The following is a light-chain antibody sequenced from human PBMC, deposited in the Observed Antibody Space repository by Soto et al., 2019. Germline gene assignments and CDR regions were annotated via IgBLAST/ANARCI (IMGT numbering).Light chain of an antibody. CDR3: XXRSNWPPYT. V-gene: IGKV3-11*01. CDR2: DAS. J-gene: IGKJ2*01. CDR1: QSVSSY. Sequence: EIVLTQSQATLSLSPGDRATLSCRASQSVSSYLAWYQQKPGQAPRLLIYDASNRATGIPARFSGSGSGTDXXXTXXXXEPEXFAVXXXXXRSNWPPYTFGQGTNLEIK.